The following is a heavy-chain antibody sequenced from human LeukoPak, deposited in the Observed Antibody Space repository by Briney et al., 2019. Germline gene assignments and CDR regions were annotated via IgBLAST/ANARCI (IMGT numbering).Heavy chain of an antibody. V-gene: IGHV4-31*03. CDR3: ARVVTSSLYFFDY. CDR1: GGSISSEGFY. J-gene: IGHJ4*02. CDR2: IYHSGRT. D-gene: IGHD2-21*02. Sequence: SETLSLTCSVSGGSISSEGFYWSWIRQHPGKGLEWIAYIYHSGRTYYNPSLKSRLTISVDTSKNQFSMSLKPVTAADTAVYYCARVVTSSLYFFDYWGQGTLVSASS.